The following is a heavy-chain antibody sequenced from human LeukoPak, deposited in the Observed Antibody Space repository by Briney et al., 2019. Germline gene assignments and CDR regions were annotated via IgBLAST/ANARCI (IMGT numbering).Heavy chain of an antibody. V-gene: IGHV3-23*01. D-gene: IGHD3-10*01. Sequence: PGGSLRLSCAASGFTFSGSAMSWVRQAPGKGLEWVSLISGSGGSTNYADSVKGRFIISRDNSKNTLFLQMNSLRAEDTAIYYCAKASTFGELNRPFDYWGQGTLVTVSS. CDR3: AKASTFGELNRPFDY. CDR2: ISGSGGST. CDR1: GFTFSGSA. J-gene: IGHJ4*02.